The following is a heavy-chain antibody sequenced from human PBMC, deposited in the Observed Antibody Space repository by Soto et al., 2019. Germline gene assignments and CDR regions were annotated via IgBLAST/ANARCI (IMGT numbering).Heavy chain of an antibody. Sequence: AETLSLTGTVSGGSISGYYWTWIRQPPGKGLEWIGYFYYRGSTSYNPSLKSRVTISGDTSKNHFALKLSSVTAADTAVYYCARTKTGYAFDVWRQGTMVTVPS. V-gene: IGHV4-59*08. CDR2: FYYRGST. D-gene: IGHD2-8*01. CDR1: GGSISGYY. J-gene: IGHJ3*01. CDR3: ARTKTGYAFDV.